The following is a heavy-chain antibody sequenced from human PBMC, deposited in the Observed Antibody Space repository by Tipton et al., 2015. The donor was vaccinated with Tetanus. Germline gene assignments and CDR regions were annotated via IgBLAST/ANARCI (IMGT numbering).Heavy chain of an antibody. CDR1: GGSFSTYI. CDR2: IIPIFGTI. V-gene: IGHV1-69*06. J-gene: IGHJ4*02. Sequence: QLVQSGAEVKKPGPSVKVSCKTSGGSFSTYITSWVRQAPGQGLEWMGGIIPIFGTITYAQKFQGRVTITADRSTNTAYMELNSLTSEDTAVYYCARSRGGTRVYYAIAFWGQGTLVTVSS. D-gene: IGHD3-22*01. CDR3: ARSRGGTRVYYAIAF.